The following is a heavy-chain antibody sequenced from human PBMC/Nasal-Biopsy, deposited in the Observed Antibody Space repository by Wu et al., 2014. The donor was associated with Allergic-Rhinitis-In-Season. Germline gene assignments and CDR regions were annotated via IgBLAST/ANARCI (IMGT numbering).Heavy chain of an antibody. CDR3: ARITYDYGDPGWFDP. Sequence: TLSLTCTVSGGSISSGGYYWSWIRQHPGKGLEWIGYIYYSGSTYYNPSLKSRVTISVDTSKNQFSLKLTTVTAADTAVYYCARITYDYGDPGWFDPWGQGTLVTVSS. CDR1: GGSISSGGYY. D-gene: IGHD4-17*01. V-gene: IGHV4-31*03. J-gene: IGHJ5*02. CDR2: IYYSGST.